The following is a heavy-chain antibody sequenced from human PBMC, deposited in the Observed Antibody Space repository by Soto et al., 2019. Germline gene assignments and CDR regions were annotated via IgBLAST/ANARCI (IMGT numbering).Heavy chain of an antibody. D-gene: IGHD2-21*02. J-gene: IGHJ4*02. CDR2: ISGSGANT. CDR3: ARRQSGNFGPFDS. Sequence: PGGYLRLSCAASGFSISSDAMSWVRQAPGKGLEWVSGISGSGANTNYADSVKGRFAISIDNSKNTLYLQVSSLRAEDTAVYYCARRQSGNFGPFDSWGQGTLVTVSS. CDR1: GFSISSDA. V-gene: IGHV3-23*01.